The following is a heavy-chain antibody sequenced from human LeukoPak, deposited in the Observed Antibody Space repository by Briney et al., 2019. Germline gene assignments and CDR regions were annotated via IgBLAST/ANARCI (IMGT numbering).Heavy chain of an antibody. CDR1: GGTYSSYA. D-gene: IGHD3-3*01. V-gene: IGHV1-69*13. Sequence: SVKVSCKASGGTYSSYAISWVRQAPGQGLEWMGGIIPIFGTANYAQKFQGRVTITADESTSTAYMELSSLRSEDTAVYYCARSTSAPPGSGYYTALRGNYYFDYWGQGALVTVSS. J-gene: IGHJ4*02. CDR3: ARSTSAPPGSGYYTALRGNYYFDY. CDR2: IIPIFGTA.